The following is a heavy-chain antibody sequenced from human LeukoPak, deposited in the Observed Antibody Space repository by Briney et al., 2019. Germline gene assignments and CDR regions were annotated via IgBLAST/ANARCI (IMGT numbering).Heavy chain of an antibody. CDR2: ISNDGSNA. CDR1: GFTFNTQG. V-gene: IGHV3-30*03. Sequence: PGRSLRLSCVASGFTFNTQGMHWVRQAPGKGLEWVALISNDGSNAYYGDSVKGRFTISRDNSKNTVYLQMDGLRSEDTAVYYCARVLVRGVIIHYFDYWGQGTLVTVSS. J-gene: IGHJ4*02. CDR3: ARVLVRGVIIHYFDY. D-gene: IGHD3-10*01.